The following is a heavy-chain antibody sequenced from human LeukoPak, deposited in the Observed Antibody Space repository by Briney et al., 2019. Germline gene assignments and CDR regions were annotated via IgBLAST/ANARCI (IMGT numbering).Heavy chain of an antibody. Sequence: SETLSLTCAVYGGSFSGYYWSWIRQPPGKGLEWIGEINHSGSTNYNPSLESRVTISVDTSKNQFSLKLSSVTAADTAVYYCARSLWFGESNWFDPWGQGTLVTVSS. CDR1: GGSFSGYY. CDR2: INHSGST. CDR3: ARSLWFGESNWFDP. D-gene: IGHD3-10*01. V-gene: IGHV4-34*01. J-gene: IGHJ5*02.